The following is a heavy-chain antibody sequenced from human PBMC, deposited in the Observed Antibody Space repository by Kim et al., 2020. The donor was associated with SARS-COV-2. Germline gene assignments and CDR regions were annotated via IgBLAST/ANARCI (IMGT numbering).Heavy chain of an antibody. CDR1: GFTFSSYA. CDR2: ISYDGSNK. J-gene: IGHJ4*02. V-gene: IGHV3-30*04. Sequence: GGSLRLSCAASGFTFSSYAMHWVRQAPGKGLEWVAVISYDGSNKYYADSVKGRFTISRDNSKNTLYLQMNSLRAEDTAVYYCARDPQSPYAYVWGSYGYFDYWGQGTLVTVSS. D-gene: IGHD3-16*01. CDR3: ARDPQSPYAYVWGSYGYFDY.